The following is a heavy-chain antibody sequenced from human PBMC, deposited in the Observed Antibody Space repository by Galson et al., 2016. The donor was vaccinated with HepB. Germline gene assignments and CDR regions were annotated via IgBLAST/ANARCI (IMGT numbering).Heavy chain of an antibody. Sequence: QSGAEVKKPGESLQISCQGSGFSFTTYWIAWVRQMPDKGLQWLGSIQPGDSRTQYSPSFQGQVTFSVDKSINTAYLHWSSLKASDTAMYYCARRAAAVGTRDGLDVWGQGTTVTVSS. V-gene: IGHV5-51*01. J-gene: IGHJ6*01. CDR3: ARRAAAVGTRDGLDV. D-gene: IGHD6-13*01. CDR2: IQPGDSRT. CDR1: GFSFTTYW.